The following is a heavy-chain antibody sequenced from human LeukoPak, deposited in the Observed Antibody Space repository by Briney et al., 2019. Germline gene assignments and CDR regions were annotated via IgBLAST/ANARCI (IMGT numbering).Heavy chain of an antibody. J-gene: IGHJ4*02. CDR1: GYTFTGYY. CDR3: ARSRVGATDPFDY. Sequence: RASVKVSCKASGYTFTGYYMHWVRQAPGQGLEWMGWINPNSGGTNYAQKFQGRVTMTRDTSISTAYMELSRLRSDDTAVYYCARSRVGATDPFDYWGQGTLVTVSS. CDR2: INPNSGGT. V-gene: IGHV1-2*02. D-gene: IGHD1-26*01.